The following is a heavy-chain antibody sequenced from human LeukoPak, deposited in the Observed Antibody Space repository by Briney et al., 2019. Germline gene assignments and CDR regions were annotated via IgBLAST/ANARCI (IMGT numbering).Heavy chain of an antibody. CDR3: ARGRSSWSDY. J-gene: IGHJ4*02. D-gene: IGHD6-13*01. Sequence: EASVKVSCKASGYTFTSYYMHWVRQAPGQGLEWMGIINPSGGSTSYAQKFQGRVTITADKSTSTAYMELSSLRSEDTAVYYCARGRSSWSDYWGQGTLVTVSS. CDR2: INPSGGST. CDR1: GYTFTSYY. V-gene: IGHV1-46*01.